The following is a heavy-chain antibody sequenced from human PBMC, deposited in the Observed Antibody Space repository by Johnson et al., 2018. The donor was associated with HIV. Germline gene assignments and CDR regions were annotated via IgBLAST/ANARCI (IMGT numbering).Heavy chain of an antibody. CDR1: RFTFSSYA. CDR3: AKDQSWIGTGHDTFDI. CDR2: ISYDESNK. J-gene: IGHJ3*02. Sequence: QVQLVESGGGVVQPGRSLRLSCAASRFTFSSYAMHWVRQAPGKGLEWVAVISYDESNKYYADSVKGRFTISRDNSKNTLYLQMSSLGAEDTAVYYCAKDQSWIGTGHDTFDIWGQGTMVTVSS. V-gene: IGHV3-30*04. D-gene: IGHD1-1*01.